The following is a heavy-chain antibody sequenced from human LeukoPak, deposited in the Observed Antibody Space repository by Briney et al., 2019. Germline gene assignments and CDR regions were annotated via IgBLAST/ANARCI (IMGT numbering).Heavy chain of an antibody. CDR3: AGGTTAFMDY. CDR2: IYTSGST. Sequence: PSETLSLTCLVSGGSLSSYYWSWIRQPAGKGLEWIGRIYTSGSTNYNPSLKSGVTMSVDTSKNQFSLKLSSVTAADTAVYYCAGGTTAFMDYWGQGTLVTVSS. D-gene: IGHD4-11*01. J-gene: IGHJ4*02. V-gene: IGHV4-4*07. CDR1: GGSLSSYY.